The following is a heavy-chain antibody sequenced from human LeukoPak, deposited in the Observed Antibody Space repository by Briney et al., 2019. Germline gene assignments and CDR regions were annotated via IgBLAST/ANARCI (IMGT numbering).Heavy chain of an antibody. V-gene: IGHV4-34*01. D-gene: IGHD1-14*01. CDR3: ARATYNGYFDY. CDR1: GGSLSGYY. CDR2: INHSGST. J-gene: IGHJ4*02. Sequence: SETLSLTCAVYGGSLSGYYWSWIRQPPGKGLEWIGEINHSGSTNYNPSLKSRVTISVDTSKNQFSLKLSSVTAADTAVYYCARATYNGYFDYWGQGTLVTVSS.